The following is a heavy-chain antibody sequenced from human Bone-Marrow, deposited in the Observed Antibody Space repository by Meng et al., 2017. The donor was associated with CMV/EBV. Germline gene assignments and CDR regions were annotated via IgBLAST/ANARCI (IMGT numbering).Heavy chain of an antibody. J-gene: IGHJ6*02. CDR1: GFTFSTYA. CDR2: ISYDGSNK. D-gene: IGHD3-3*01. V-gene: IGHV3-30-3*01. CDR3: AKDLSIGDPLEWLLFYYYGMDV. Sequence: GESLKISCAASGFTFSTYAMHWVRQAPGKGLEWVAVISYDGSNKYYADSVKGRFTISRDNSKNTLYLQMNSLRAEDTAVYYCAKDLSIGDPLEWLLFYYYGMDVWGQGTTVTV.